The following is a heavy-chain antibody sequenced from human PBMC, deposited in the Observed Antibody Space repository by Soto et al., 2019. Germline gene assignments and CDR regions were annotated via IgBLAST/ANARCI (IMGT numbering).Heavy chain of an antibody. CDR3: AQGGWLDV. CDR2: ISGKGGGT. V-gene: IGHV3-23*01. D-gene: IGHD2-15*01. Sequence: EVQLLESGGGLVQPGGSLRRSCTASGFTFRTYAMSWVRQAPGRGLECVSVISGKGGGTNYADFVKGRFTISRDNSKNMVFLQMNSLRAEDTAVYYCAQGGWLDVWGQGTTVIVSS. J-gene: IGHJ6*02. CDR1: GFTFRTYA.